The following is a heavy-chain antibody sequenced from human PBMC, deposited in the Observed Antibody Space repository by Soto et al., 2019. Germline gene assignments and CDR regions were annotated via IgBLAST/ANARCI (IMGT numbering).Heavy chain of an antibody. CDR3: ARHSSGSYNGHDAFDI. J-gene: IGHJ3*02. V-gene: IGHV4-59*01. D-gene: IGHD1-26*01. CDR2: IYYSGST. Sequence: SGTLSLTCTVSGGSISSYYLSWIRQPPGKGLEWIGYIYYSGSTNYNPSLKSRVTISVDTSKNQFSLKLSSVTAADTAVYYCARHSSGSYNGHDAFDIWGQGTMVTVSS. CDR1: GGSISSYY.